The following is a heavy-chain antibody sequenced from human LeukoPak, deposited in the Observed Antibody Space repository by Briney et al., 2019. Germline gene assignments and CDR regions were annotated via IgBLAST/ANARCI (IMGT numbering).Heavy chain of an antibody. J-gene: IGHJ4*02. CDR1: GGSISSGDYY. D-gene: IGHD3-22*01. CDR3: ARGFYDSSGYYPFDY. Sequence: PSQTLSLTCTVSGGSISSGDYYWSWIRQPPGKGLEWIGYIYYSGGTYYNPSLKSRVTISVDTSKNQFSLKLSSVTAADTAVYYCARGFYDSSGYYPFDYWGQGTLVTVSS. V-gene: IGHV4-30-4*01. CDR2: IYYSGGT.